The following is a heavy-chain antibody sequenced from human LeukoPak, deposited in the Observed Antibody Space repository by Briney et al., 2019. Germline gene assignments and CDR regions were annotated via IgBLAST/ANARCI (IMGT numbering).Heavy chain of an antibody. CDR2: IKQDGSEK. D-gene: IGHD6-13*01. CDR1: GITFSRYA. CDR3: ARGGSSWYVDDAFDI. V-gene: IGHV3-7*04. J-gene: IGHJ3*02. Sequence: GGSLRLSCAASGITFSRYAMSWVRQAPGKGLEWVANIKQDGSEKQYVDSVKGRFTISRDNAKNSLYLQMDSVRVEDTAVYYCARGGSSWYVDDAFDIWGQGTMVTVSS.